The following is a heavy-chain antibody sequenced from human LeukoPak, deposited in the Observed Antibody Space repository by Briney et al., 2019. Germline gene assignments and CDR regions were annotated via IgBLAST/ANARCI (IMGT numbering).Heavy chain of an antibody. CDR2: IIPIFGTA. CDR3: ARERIVPASFDP. D-gene: IGHD2-2*01. J-gene: IGHJ5*02. Sequence: ASVKVSCKVSGYTLTELSMHWVRQAPGQGLEWMGGIIPIFGTANYAQKFQGRVTITTDESTSTAYMELSSLRSEDTAVYYCARERIVPASFDPWGQGTLVTVSS. CDR1: GYTLTELS. V-gene: IGHV1-69*05.